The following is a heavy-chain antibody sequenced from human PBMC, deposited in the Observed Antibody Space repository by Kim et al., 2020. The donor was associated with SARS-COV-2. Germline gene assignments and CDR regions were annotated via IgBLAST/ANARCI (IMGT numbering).Heavy chain of an antibody. Sequence: GGSLRLSCAVSGFTLRTYSMSWLRQAPGKGLEWVASISTDSLSSHYADSPKGLFIISKDNTDNSLLLQMNMLRVEDTAVYYCACHADGSRTLIFDSWRQG. CDR3: ACHADGSRTLIFDS. CDR1: GFTLRTYS. CDR2: ISTDSLSS. V-gene: IGHV3-21*01. J-gene: IGHJ4*02. D-gene: IGHD3-10*01.